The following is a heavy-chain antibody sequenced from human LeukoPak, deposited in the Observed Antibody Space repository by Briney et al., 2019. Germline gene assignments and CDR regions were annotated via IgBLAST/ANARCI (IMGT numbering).Heavy chain of an antibody. D-gene: IGHD3-22*01. Sequence: MTGGSLRLSCAASGFTFSDYYMSWIRQAPGKGLEWVSYISSSGSTIYYADSVKGRFTISRDNAKNSLYLQMNSLRAEDTAVYYCARDPIYYYDSSGWHAFDIWGQGTMVTVSS. V-gene: IGHV3-11*01. CDR3: ARDPIYYYDSSGWHAFDI. J-gene: IGHJ3*02. CDR1: GFTFSDYY. CDR2: ISSSGSTI.